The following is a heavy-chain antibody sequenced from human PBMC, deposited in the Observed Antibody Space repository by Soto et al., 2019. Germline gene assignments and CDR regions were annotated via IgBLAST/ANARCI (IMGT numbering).Heavy chain of an antibody. J-gene: IGHJ5*02. Sequence: QVQLQQWGAGLLKPSETLSLTCAVYGGSFSGYYWSWIRQPPGKGLEWIGEINHSGSTNYNPSLKSRVTISVDTSKNQFSLKLSSVTAADTAVYYCARDTHYDILTCYYTEYNWFDPWGQGTLVTVSS. D-gene: IGHD3-9*01. CDR3: ARDTHYDILTCYYTEYNWFDP. CDR1: GGSFSGYY. V-gene: IGHV4-34*01. CDR2: INHSGST.